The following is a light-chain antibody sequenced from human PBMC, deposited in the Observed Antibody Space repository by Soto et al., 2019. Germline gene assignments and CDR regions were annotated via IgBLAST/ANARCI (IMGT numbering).Light chain of an antibody. Sequence: EIVLTQSPDTLSLSPRERATLSCRASQSVRSSLAWYQQKPGQAPRLLIYDASNRATGIPARFSGSGSGTDFTLPISSLEPEDFAVDYCQQRSNWPPEVTFGPGTKVDIK. J-gene: IGKJ3*01. CDR2: DAS. CDR1: QSVRSS. V-gene: IGKV3-11*01. CDR3: QQRSNWPPEVT.